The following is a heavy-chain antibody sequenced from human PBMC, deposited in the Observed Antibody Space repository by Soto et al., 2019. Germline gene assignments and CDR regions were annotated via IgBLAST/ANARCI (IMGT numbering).Heavy chain of an antibody. J-gene: IGHJ4*02. Sequence: EVQLLESGGGLVPPGGSLRLSCAASGFTFSTYAMNWVRQAPGKGLEWVSGIRGSGSRTYYTDSVKGRFSISRDSSKNTVYLQMNSLRDEDTAVYYCAKENDFSYWGQGTRVTVSS. D-gene: IGHD3-3*01. CDR2: IRGSGSRT. CDR3: AKENDFSY. V-gene: IGHV3-23*01. CDR1: GFTFSTYA.